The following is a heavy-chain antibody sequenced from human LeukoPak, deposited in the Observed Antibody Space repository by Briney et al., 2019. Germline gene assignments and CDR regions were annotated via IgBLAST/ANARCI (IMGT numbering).Heavy chain of an antibody. CDR1: RFTFSTYW. CDR2: INSDGSST. Sequence: QPGGSLRLSCAASRFTFSTYWMHWVRQAPGKGLVWVSRINSDGSSTGYADSVKGRFTISRDNAKNTLYLQMNSLRAEDTALYYCVGSSGSWGFDYWGQGTLVTVSS. CDR3: VGSSGSWGFDY. V-gene: IGHV3-74*01. D-gene: IGHD6-19*01. J-gene: IGHJ4*02.